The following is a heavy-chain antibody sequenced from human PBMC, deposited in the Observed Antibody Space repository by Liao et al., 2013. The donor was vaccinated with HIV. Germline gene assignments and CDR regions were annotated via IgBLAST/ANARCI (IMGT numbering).Heavy chain of an antibody. CDR2: IYYSGNT. CDR1: GDSISSGDYY. Sequence: QVQLQESGPGLVKPSQTLSLTCTVSGDSISSGDYYWSWIRQPPGKGLEWIGYIYYSGNTYYNPSLKSRVTISVDPSKNQFSLKLRSVTAADTAVYYCARDFTIFGVVITRAGFDSWGQGTLVTVSS. D-gene: IGHD3-3*01. V-gene: IGHV4-30-4*08. J-gene: IGHJ4*02. CDR3: ARDFTIFGVVITRAGFDS.